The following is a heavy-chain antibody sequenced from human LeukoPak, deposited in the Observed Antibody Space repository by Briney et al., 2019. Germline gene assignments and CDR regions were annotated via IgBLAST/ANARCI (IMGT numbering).Heavy chain of an antibody. CDR1: GFTFSSYG. CDR3: AAGRSSEVAY. Sequence: PGGSLRLSCAASGFTFSSYGMHWVRQAPGKGLEWVAFIRYDGSNKYYADSVKGRFTISRDNSKNTLYLQMDSLRAGDTAVYYCAAGRSSEVAYWGQGTLVTVSS. J-gene: IGHJ4*02. D-gene: IGHD6-19*01. CDR2: IRYDGSNK. V-gene: IGHV3-30*02.